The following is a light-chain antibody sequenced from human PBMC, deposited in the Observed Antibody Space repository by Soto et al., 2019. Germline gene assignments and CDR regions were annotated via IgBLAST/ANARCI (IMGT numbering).Light chain of an antibody. V-gene: IGKV3-15*01. J-gene: IGKJ1*01. CDR3: QQYNNWPRT. CDR1: QSVSSN. CDR2: GAS. Sequence: EIVMTQSPATRSVSPGERATLSCRASQSVSSNLAWYQQKPGQAPRLLIYGASTRATGIPARFSGSGSGTEFTLTISSLKSEDFAVYCCQQYNNWPRTFGQGTKVEIK.